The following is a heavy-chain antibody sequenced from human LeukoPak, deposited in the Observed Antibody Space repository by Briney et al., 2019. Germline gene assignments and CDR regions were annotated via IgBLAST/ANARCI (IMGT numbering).Heavy chain of an antibody. D-gene: IGHD3-10*01. CDR1: GYTFTCYY. Sequence: ASVKVSCKASGYTFTCYYMYWVRQAPGQGLEWMGWINPNSGDTNYAQRFQGRVTMTRDTSISTAYMDVSRRTEDDTAVYYCARVRPRIDGSGTSYLRLYYFDYWGQGTLVTVSS. CDR2: INPNSGDT. V-gene: IGHV1-2*02. CDR3: ARVRPRIDGSGTSYLRLYYFDY. J-gene: IGHJ4*02.